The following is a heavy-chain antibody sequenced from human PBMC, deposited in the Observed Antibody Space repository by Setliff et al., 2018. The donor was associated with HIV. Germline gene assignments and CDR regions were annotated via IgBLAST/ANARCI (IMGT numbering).Heavy chain of an antibody. CDR1: GYSISSGYY. J-gene: IGHJ4*02. V-gene: IGHV4-38-2*01. Sequence: SETLSLTCAVSGYSISSGYYWAWIRQSPGKGLDWIGSIHHRGTTYYNPSLKRRVTISVDTTTNQVSLQVNSVTAVDTAVYYCARVPHRVVGTTTLLYHFDYWGLGTLVTVSS. D-gene: IGHD1-26*01. CDR3: ARVPHRVVGTTTLLYHFDY. CDR2: IHHRGTT.